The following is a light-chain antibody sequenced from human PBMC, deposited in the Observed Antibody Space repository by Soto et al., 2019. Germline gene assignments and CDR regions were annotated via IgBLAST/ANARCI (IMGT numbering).Light chain of an antibody. CDR1: SSDVGGYNY. V-gene: IGLV2-14*01. CDR3: SSYTSSSPLYV. Sequence: QSVLTQPASVSGSPGQSITISCTGTSSDVGGYNYVSWYQQHPGKAPKLMIYEVSNRPSGVSNRFSGSKPGNTASLTISGLQAEDEADYYCSSYTSSSPLYVFGTGTKVTVL. CDR2: EVS. J-gene: IGLJ1*01.